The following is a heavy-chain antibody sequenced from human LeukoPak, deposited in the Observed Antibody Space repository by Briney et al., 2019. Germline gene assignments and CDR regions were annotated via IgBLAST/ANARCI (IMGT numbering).Heavy chain of an antibody. D-gene: IGHD1-1*01. CDR3: AREKLAAVDY. CDR1: GFTFSSYS. V-gene: IGHV3-21*01. CDR2: TSRDSNYI. J-gene: IGHJ4*02. Sequence: GGSLRLSCAASGFTFSSYSMSWVRQAPGKGLEWVSSTSRDSNYIYYAESVKGRFTISRDNAKNSLYLQMNSLRAEDTAVYYCAREKLAAVDYWGQGTLVTVSS.